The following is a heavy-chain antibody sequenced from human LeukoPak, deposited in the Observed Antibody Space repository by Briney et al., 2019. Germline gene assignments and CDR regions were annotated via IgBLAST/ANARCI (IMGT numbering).Heavy chain of an antibody. J-gene: IGHJ4*02. V-gene: IGHV3-30*02. CDR1: GFAFSRYG. D-gene: IGHD3-10*01. CDR2: IRFDGSNK. CDR3: AKDYYYGSGSPYYVDK. Sequence: GGSLRLSCAASGFAFSRYGMHWVRQAPGKGLEWVAFIRFDGSNKYLADSVKGRFTISRDNSKNTLSLQTNSLRVEDTAVYYCAKDYYYGSGSPYYVDKRGQGTLVTVSS.